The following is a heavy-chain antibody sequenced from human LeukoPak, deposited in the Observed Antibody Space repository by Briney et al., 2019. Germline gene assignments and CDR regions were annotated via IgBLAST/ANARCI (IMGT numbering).Heavy chain of an antibody. CDR2: IYPGDPDT. D-gene: IGHD3-22*01. CDR1: GYSFTSYW. CDR3: ARRRYYYDSSGYPSNGFDY. V-gene: IGHV5-51*01. J-gene: IGHJ4*02. Sequence: GESLKISCKGSGYSFTSYWIGWVRRTPGKGLEWMGIIYPGDPDTRYSPSFQGQVTISADKSISTAYLQWSSLKASDTAMYYCARRRYYYDSSGYPSNGFDYWGQGTLVTVSS.